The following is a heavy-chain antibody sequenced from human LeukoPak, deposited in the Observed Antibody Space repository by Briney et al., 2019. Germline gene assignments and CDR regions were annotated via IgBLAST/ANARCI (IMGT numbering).Heavy chain of an antibody. D-gene: IGHD4-17*01. J-gene: IGHJ4*02. CDR3: AKVRLYGDYPEIDY. CDR1: GFTFSSYA. CDR2: TSGSGGRT. V-gene: IGHV3-23*01. Sequence: GGSLRLSCVASGFTFSSYAINWVRQAPGKGLEWVSGTSGSGGRTYYADSVKGRFTISRENSKNTLYLQMNSLRAEDTAVYYCAKVRLYGDYPEIDYWGQGTLVAVSS.